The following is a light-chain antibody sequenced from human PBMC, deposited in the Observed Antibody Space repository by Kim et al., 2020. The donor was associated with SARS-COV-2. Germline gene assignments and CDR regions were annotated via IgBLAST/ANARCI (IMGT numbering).Light chain of an antibody. CDR3: QNYGRSLYT. CDR1: QSVSNNY. CDR2: GVS. J-gene: IGKJ2*01. Sequence: EIVLTQSPGTLSLSPGERATLSCRASQSVSNNYIAWYQQKPGQAPRLLIYGVSKRATGIPDRFSGSGSGTDFTLTISRLEPEDFVVYYCQNYGRSLYTFGQGTKLEIK. V-gene: IGKV3-20*01.